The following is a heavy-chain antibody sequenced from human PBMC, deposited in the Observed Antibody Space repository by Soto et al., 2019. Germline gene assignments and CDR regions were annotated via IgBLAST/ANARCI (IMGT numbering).Heavy chain of an antibody. CDR2: ISAYNGNT. Sequence: ASVKVSCKASGYTFTNYGISWVRQAPGQGLEWMGWISAYNGNTNYAQKVQSRVIMTTDTSTDTAYMELRSLRSDDTALYYCARPYYSETHKGSAFDIWGQGTMVTVS. CDR3: ARPYYSETHKGSAFDI. J-gene: IGHJ3*02. CDR1: GYTFTNYG. V-gene: IGHV1-18*01. D-gene: IGHD3-22*01.